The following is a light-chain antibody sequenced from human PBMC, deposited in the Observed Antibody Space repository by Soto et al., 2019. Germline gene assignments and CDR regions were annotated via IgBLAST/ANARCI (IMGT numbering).Light chain of an antibody. Sequence: AIQLTQSPSSLSASVGDRVTITCRPSQGISSALAWYQQKPGKAPKLLIYDASRLESGVPSRFSGSGSGTDFTLTISSLQPEDFATYYCQQFNNYLITFGQGTRLEIK. CDR3: QQFNNYLIT. V-gene: IGKV1D-13*01. J-gene: IGKJ5*01. CDR1: QGISSA. CDR2: DAS.